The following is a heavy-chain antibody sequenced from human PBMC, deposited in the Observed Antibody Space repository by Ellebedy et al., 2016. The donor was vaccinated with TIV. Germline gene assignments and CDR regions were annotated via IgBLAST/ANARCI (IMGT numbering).Heavy chain of an antibody. V-gene: IGHV3-7*01. D-gene: IGHD3-3*01. J-gene: IGHJ5*02. CDR3: VGFGVFNL. CDR2: IKTDGSET. CDR1: GFSFSNFW. Sequence: GESLKISCAAWGFSFSNFWMSWVRQAPGKGLEWVAHIKTDGSETYYVDSVKGRFTISRENAENALFLQMDGLRVDDSAVYYCVGFGVFNLWGQGAPVTVSS.